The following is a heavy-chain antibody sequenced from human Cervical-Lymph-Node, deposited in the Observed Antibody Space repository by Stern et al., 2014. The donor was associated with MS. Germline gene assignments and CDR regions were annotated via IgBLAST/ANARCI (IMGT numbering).Heavy chain of an antibody. Sequence: EVQLVESGGGLVPPGGSLRPSCAAPGFNFSAYDMHWVRQVKGKRLEWVSAIRGAGDRHYPGSVKGRFTISRDSAKSSLYLQMNSLRAGDTAVYYCARDLPRGGGNGMDVWGQGTTVTVSS. V-gene: IGHV3-13*01. J-gene: IGHJ6*02. CDR2: IRGAGDR. CDR1: GFNFSAYD. D-gene: IGHD4-23*01. CDR3: ARDLPRGGGNGMDV.